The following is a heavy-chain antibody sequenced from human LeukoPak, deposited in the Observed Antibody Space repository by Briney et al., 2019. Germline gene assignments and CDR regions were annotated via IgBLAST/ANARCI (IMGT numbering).Heavy chain of an antibody. Sequence: PGGYLRLSCAASGFTFSDYYMSWIRQAPGKGLEWVSYISSSGSTIYYADSVKGRFTISRDNAKNSLYLQMNSLRAEDTAVYYCAIAHYYDSSGYYYGLWEWGQGTLVTVSS. J-gene: IGHJ4*02. D-gene: IGHD3-22*01. CDR3: AIAHYYDSSGYYYGLWE. V-gene: IGHV3-11*01. CDR1: GFTFSDYY. CDR2: ISSSGSTI.